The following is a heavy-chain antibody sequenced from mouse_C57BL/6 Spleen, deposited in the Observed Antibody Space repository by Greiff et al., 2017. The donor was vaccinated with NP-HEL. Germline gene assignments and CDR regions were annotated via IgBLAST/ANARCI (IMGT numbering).Heavy chain of an antibody. V-gene: IGHV1-52*01. CDR3: ARENYYGSSYDYAMDY. Sequence: QVQLKQPGAELVRPGSSVKLSCKASGYTFTSYWMHWVKQRPIQGLEWIGNIDPSDSETHYNQKFKDKATLTVDKSSSTAYMQLSSLTSEDSAVYDCARENYYGSSYDYAMDYWGQGTSVTVSS. CDR1: GYTFTSYW. D-gene: IGHD1-1*01. J-gene: IGHJ4*01. CDR2: IDPSDSET.